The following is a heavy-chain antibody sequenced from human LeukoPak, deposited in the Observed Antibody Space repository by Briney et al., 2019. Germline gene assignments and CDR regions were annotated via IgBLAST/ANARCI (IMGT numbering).Heavy chain of an antibody. J-gene: IGHJ2*01. D-gene: IGHD1-14*01. CDR1: GGSISSYY. CDR3: ARDGTGAGWYFDL. CDR2: IYMTGST. Sequence: SETLSLTCTVSGGSISSYYWSWIRQPAGKGLEWIGRIYMTGSTNYNPSLKSRVIMSVDTSKNQFSLKLNSVTAADTAVYYCARDGTGAGWYFDLWGRGTRVTVSS. V-gene: IGHV4-4*07.